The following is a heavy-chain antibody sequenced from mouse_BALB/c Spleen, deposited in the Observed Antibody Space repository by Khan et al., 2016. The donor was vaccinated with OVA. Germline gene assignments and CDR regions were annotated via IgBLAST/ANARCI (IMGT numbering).Heavy chain of an antibody. Sequence: QVQLQQSGAELARPGTSVKLSCKASGYTFTDYYINWMRQRTGQGLEWIGHIYPGNDNTYYNENFTGKATRTADKASNTAFMHLSSLTSEDSADYFCSRSGLGSFAFWGQGTLVTVST. J-gene: IGHJ3*01. V-gene: IGHV1-77*01. CDR2: IYPGNDNT. D-gene: IGHD3-1*01. CDR3: SRSGLGSFAF. CDR1: GYTFTDYY.